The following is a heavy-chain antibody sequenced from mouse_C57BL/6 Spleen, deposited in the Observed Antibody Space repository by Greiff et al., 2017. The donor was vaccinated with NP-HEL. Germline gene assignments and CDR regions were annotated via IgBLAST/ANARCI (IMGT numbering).Heavy chain of an antibody. CDR3: ATPKLEFAY. CDR2: IYPRSGNT. V-gene: IGHV1-81*01. J-gene: IGHJ3*01. CDR1: GYTFTSYG. D-gene: IGHD3-3*01. Sequence: VQLQQSGAELARPGASVKLSCKASGYTFTSYGISWVKQRTGQGLEWIGEIYPRSGNTYYNEKFKGKATLTADKSSSTAYMELRSLTSEDSAVYFCATPKLEFAYWGQRTLVTVSA.